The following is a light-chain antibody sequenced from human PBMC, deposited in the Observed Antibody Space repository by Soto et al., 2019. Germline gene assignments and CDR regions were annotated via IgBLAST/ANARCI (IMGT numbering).Light chain of an antibody. CDR2: DAS. J-gene: IGKJ4*01. CDR1: QDISNY. Sequence: DIQMTQSPSSLSASVGDRVTITCQASQDISNYLNWYQQKPGKAPKLLIYDASNLETGVPSRFSGNESGTDFTFTINSLQPEDMETYYCQQYENLPLTFSVGTKVEIK. V-gene: IGKV1-33*01. CDR3: QQYENLPLT.